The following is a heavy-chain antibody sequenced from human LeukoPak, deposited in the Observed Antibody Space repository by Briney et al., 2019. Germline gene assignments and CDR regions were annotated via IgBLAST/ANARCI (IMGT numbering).Heavy chain of an antibody. J-gene: IGHJ5*02. CDR2: INSDGSST. CDR1: GFTFSSYW. V-gene: IGHV3-74*01. D-gene: IGHD1-26*01. CDR3: ARDPGGSSRGNWFDP. Sequence: PGGSLRLSCAASGFTFSSYWMHWVRQAPGKGLVRVSRINSDGSSTSYADSVKGRFTISRDNAKNTLYLQMNSLRAEDTAVYYCARDPGGSSRGNWFDPWGQGTLVTVSS.